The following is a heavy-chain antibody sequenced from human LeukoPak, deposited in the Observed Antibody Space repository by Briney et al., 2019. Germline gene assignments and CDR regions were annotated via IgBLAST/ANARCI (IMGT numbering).Heavy chain of an antibody. D-gene: IGHD1-26*01. CDR2: INTDSGGA. CDR3: ARDFTSTPNWEFDY. CDR1: GYTFVDYS. J-gene: IGHJ4*02. V-gene: IGHV1-2*06. Sequence: ASVKVSCKASGYTFVDYSIHWVRQAPGQGLEWMGRINTDSGGAEYEQKFQGRATMTRDTSITTAYVEVSGLTSDDTAVYYCARDFTSTPNWEFDYWGQGTLVTVSS.